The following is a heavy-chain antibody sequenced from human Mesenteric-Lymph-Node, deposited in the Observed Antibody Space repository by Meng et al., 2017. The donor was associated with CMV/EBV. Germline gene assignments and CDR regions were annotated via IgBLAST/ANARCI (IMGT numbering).Heavy chain of an antibody. V-gene: IGHV4-39*01. CDR3: ARRGNYDSDYSEY. CDR2: VHHSGTT. CDR1: GDSISNSTYY. D-gene: IGHD3-22*01. J-gene: IGHJ4*02. Sequence: LQEAGPGVVKPSDTLSLSCIVSGDSISNSTYYWAWIRQPPGKGLEWIGSVHHSGTTYYNPSLKGRLTISVDTSANLFSLRLTTVTAADTATYYCARRGNYDSDYSEYWGQGTLVTVSS.